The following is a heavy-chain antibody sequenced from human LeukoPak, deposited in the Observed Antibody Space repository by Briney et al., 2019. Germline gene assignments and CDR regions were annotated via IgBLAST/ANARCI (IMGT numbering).Heavy chain of an antibody. Sequence: SETLSLTCSVPAYAISSGYFWAWIRQPPGKGLEWIGSIYHSGSTYYNPSLKSRVTISVDTSRNQFSLKLSSVTAADTAVYYCARGDLYDSSAFDCWGQGTLVTVSS. D-gene: IGHD3-22*01. CDR2: IYHSGST. V-gene: IGHV4-38-2*02. J-gene: IGHJ4*02. CDR3: ARGDLYDSSAFDC. CDR1: AYAISSGYF.